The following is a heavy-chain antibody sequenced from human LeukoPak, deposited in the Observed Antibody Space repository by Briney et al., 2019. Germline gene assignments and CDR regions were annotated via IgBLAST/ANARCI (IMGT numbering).Heavy chain of an antibody. D-gene: IGHD3-10*01. CDR2: VNSDGSST. V-gene: IGHV3-74*01. J-gene: IGHJ3*02. CDR1: GFTFSSYS. Sequence: GGSLRLSCAASGFTFSSYSMNWVRQAPGKGLVWVSRVNSDGSSTSYADSVKGRFTISRDNAKNSLYLQMNSLRAEDTAVYYCARALAGGAFDIWGQGTMVTVSS. CDR3: ARALAGGAFDI.